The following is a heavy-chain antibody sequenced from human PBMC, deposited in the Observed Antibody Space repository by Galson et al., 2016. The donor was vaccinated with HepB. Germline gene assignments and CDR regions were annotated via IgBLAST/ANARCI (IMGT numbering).Heavy chain of an antibody. V-gene: IGHV3-7*02. CDR3: ARCRDDSCFAALDF. Sequence: SLRLSCAASGFTFGGYCMTWVRQAPGKGLEWVANLNHDGSENYYVDSVKGRFTISRDSAKNSLHLQMNSLRPDDTAVYYCARCRDDSCFAALDFWGLGTLVTVSS. D-gene: IGHD2-15*01. CDR1: GFTFGGYC. J-gene: IGHJ4*02. CDR2: LNHDGSEN.